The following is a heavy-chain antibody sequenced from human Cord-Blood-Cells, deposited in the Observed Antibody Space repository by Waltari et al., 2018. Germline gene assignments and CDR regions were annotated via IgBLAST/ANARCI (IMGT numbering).Heavy chain of an antibody. CDR3: ARALPSGGSSGWYMGGWFDP. Sequence: QVQLVQSGAEVKKPGASVKVSCKASGYTFTGYYMHWVRQAPGQGLEWLGWINPNSGGKNYEQNFQGWVTMTRDTSISTAYMELSRLRSDDTAVYYCARALPSGGSSGWYMGGWFDPWGQGTLVTVSS. CDR2: INPNSGGK. D-gene: IGHD6-19*01. J-gene: IGHJ5*02. V-gene: IGHV1-2*04. CDR1: GYTFTGYY.